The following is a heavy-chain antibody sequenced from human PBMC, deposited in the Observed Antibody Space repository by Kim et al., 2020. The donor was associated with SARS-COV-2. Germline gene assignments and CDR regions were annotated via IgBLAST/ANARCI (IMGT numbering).Heavy chain of an antibody. V-gene: IGHV3-74*01. CDR1: GFTFSKYW. CDR3: ARERGGGNEDS. CDR2: INNDGSWT. D-gene: IGHD2-15*01. Sequence: GGSLRLSCAASGFTFSKYWMHWARQVPGKGLAWVSLINNDGSWTDYADSVKGRFTISRDNAKNTVDLQMNGLRAEDTAVYFCARERGGGNEDSWGQGTLVTVSS. J-gene: IGHJ4*02.